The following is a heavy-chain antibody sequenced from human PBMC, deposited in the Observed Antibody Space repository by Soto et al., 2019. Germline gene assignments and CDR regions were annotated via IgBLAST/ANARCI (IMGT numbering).Heavy chain of an antibody. CDR2: IYYSGST. CDR3: AKRYGDWFFN. V-gene: IGHV4-61*05. J-gene: IGHJ4*02. D-gene: IGHD4-17*01. Sequence: SETLSLTWTVSGGYITSSSYYWRWIRQPPGKGLEWIGSIYYSGSTNYNPSLKSRVTISVDTSKNQFSLKLSSVTAADTDVYYCAKRYGDWFFNWGRGTLVTVSS. CDR1: GGYITSSSYY.